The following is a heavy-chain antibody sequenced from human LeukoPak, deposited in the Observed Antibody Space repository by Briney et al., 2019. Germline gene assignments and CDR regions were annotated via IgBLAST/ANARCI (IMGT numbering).Heavy chain of an antibody. J-gene: IGHJ5*02. CDR3: ARQDCSGGSCFRNYWFDP. D-gene: IGHD2-15*01. CDR2: IGPSDSYT. Sequence: GESLRISCKGSGYSFTSYWISWVRQMPGKGLEWMGRIGPSDSYTNYSPSFQGHVTISADKSISTAYLQWSSLKASDTAMYYCARQDCSGGSCFRNYWFDPWGQGTLVTVSS. V-gene: IGHV5-10-1*01. CDR1: GYSFTSYW.